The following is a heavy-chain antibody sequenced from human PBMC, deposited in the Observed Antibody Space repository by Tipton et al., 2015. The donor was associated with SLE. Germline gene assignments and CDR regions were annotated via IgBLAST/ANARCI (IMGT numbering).Heavy chain of an antibody. CDR1: GGSISSGDYY. D-gene: IGHD4-23*01. CDR3: ARAFTTAVTDYFDY. CDR2: IYYSGST. V-gene: IGHV4-30-4*01. J-gene: IGHJ4*02. Sequence: TLSLTCTVSGGSISSGDYYWSWIRQPPGKGLEWIGYIYYSGSTYYNPSLKSRVTISVDTSKNQFSLKLSSVTAADTAVYYCARAFTTAVTDYFDYWGQGTLVTVSS.